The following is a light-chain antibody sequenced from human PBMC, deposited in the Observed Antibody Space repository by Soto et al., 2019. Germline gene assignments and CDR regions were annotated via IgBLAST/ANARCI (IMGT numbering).Light chain of an antibody. CDR3: MQSLQLRT. Sequence: DIVLTQTPLSSPVTLGQPASFSCRSSRSLLHSDGNTYLSWLHQRPGQPPRLLIYQISKRLSGVQDRFSGSGAGTSFTLKISRVEAQDVGIYFCMQSLQLRTFGQGTKVEIK. CDR2: QIS. V-gene: IGKV2-24*01. CDR1: RSLLHSDGNTY. J-gene: IGKJ1*01.